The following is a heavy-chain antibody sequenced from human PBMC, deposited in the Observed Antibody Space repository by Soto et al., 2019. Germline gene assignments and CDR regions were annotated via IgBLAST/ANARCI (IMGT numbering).Heavy chain of an antibody. J-gene: IGHJ4*02. CDR1: GYIFTDYY. CDR3: AKDGTAMGPNLFDY. CDR2: INPNTGGT. V-gene: IGHV1-2*02. Sequence: ASVKVSCKASGYIFTDYYMTWVRQAPGQGLEWMGWINPNTGGTKSAQKFQGRVTMTRDTSISTAYMELSRLTSDDTAVYYCAKDGTAMGPNLFDYWGQGTLVTVSS. D-gene: IGHD5-18*01.